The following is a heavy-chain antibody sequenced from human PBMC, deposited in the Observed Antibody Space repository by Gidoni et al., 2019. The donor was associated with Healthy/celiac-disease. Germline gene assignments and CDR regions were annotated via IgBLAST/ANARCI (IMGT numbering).Heavy chain of an antibody. CDR2: IWDDGSNK. D-gene: IGHD6-19*01. V-gene: IGHV3-33*01. Sequence: QVQLVESGGGVVQPGRSLRLSCAASGFTFSSYGMHWVRQAPGKGLEWVAVIWDDGSNKYYADSVKGRFTISRDNSKNTLYLQMNSLRAEDTAVYYCARGGIAVAGTIFDYWGQGTLVTVSS. CDR3: ARGGIAVAGTIFDY. J-gene: IGHJ4*02. CDR1: GFTFSSYG.